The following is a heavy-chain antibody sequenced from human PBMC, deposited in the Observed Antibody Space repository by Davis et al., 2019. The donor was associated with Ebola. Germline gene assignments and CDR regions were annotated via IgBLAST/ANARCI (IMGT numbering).Heavy chain of an antibody. CDR2: IYPGDSDN. V-gene: IGHV5-51*01. J-gene: IGHJ6*04. CDR1: GYSFTSYW. Sequence: GGSLRLSCKGSGYSFTSYWIGWVRQMPGKGLEWMGIIYPGDSDNRYSPSFHGQVTISADKSLSTAYLQWSSLKASDTAMYYCARSSMVRASGGMDVWGKGTTVTVSS. D-gene: IGHD3-10*01. CDR3: ARSSMVRASGGMDV.